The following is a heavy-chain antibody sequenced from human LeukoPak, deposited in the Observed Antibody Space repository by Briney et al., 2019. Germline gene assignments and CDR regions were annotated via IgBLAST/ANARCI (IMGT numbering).Heavy chain of an antibody. J-gene: IGHJ4*02. V-gene: IGHV3-33*01. CDR3: ARDLPAAVD. D-gene: IGHD2-2*01. CDR2: IWYDGSNK. Sequence: GGSLRLSCAASGFTFSSYGMHWVRQAPGKGLEWVAVIWYDGSNKYYADSVKGRFTISRDNAKNSLYLQMNSLRAEDTAVYYCARDLPAAVDWGQGTLVTVSS. CDR1: GFTFSSYG.